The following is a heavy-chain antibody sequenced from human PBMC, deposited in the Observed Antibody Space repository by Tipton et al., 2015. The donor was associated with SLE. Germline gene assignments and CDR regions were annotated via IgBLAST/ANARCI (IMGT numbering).Heavy chain of an antibody. Sequence: SLRLSCTTSGFTFGDYAMSWVRQAPGKGLEWVSFIRSKAHGGTTDYAASVKGRFTISRDDSKSIAYLQMNSLKTEDTAIYYCTRARFLEWLLPSFDHWGHGTLVTVSS. CDR3: TRARFLEWLLPSFDH. V-gene: IGHV3-49*04. CDR1: GFTFGDYA. J-gene: IGHJ4*01. D-gene: IGHD3-3*01. CDR2: IRSKAHGGTT.